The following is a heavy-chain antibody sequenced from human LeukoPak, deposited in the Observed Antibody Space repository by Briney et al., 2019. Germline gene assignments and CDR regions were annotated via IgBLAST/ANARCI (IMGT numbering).Heavy chain of an antibody. CDR3: AGSRRGLYYFDY. Sequence: SETLSLTCTVSGGSISSYYWSWIRQPPGKELEWIGYIYYSGSTNYNPSLKSRVTISVDTSKNQFSLKLSSVTAADTAVYYCAGSRRGLYYFDYWGQGTLVTVSS. V-gene: IGHV4-59*08. CDR2: IYYSGST. J-gene: IGHJ4*02. CDR1: GGSISSYY. D-gene: IGHD2/OR15-2a*01.